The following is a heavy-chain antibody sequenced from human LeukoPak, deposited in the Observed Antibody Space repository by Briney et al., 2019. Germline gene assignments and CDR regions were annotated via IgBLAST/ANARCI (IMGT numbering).Heavy chain of an antibody. CDR3: TRDDGYSSTLFDY. V-gene: IGHV4-39*07. D-gene: IGHD2-21*02. CDR1: GGSISSSSYY. CDR2: IYYSGST. Sequence: SETLSLTCTVSGGSISSSSYYWGWIRQPPGKGLEWIGSIYYSGSTYYNPSLNSRITMSVDRSKNQFSLKLSSVTAADTAVYYCTRDDGYSSTLFDYWGRGTLVTVSS. J-gene: IGHJ4*02.